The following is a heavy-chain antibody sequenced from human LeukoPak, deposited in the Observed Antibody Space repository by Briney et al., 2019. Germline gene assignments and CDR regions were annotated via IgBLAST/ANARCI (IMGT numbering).Heavy chain of an antibody. D-gene: IGHD5-18*01. CDR1: GFTFGDYA. J-gene: IGHJ4*02. Sequence: PGGSLRLSCTASGFTFGDYAMSWSRQAPGKGLEWVGFIRSKAYGGTTEYAASVKGRFTISRDDSKSLAYLQMNSLKTEDTAVYYCTREDRYSYGLFDYWGQGTLVTVSS. CDR3: TREDRYSYGLFDY. CDR2: IRSKAYGGTT. V-gene: IGHV3-49*03.